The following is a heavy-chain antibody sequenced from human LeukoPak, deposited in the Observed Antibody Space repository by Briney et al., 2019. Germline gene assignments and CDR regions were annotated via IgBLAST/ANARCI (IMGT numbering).Heavy chain of an antibody. Sequence: ASVKVSCKASGYTFTSYYTHSVRQAPGQGLEWMGIINPSGGSTSYAQKFQGRVTLTRDTSTSTVYMELSSLTSEDTAVYYCARGGTYHYDISGYWGQGTLVTVSS. CDR1: GYTFTSYY. CDR2: INPSGGST. D-gene: IGHD3-22*01. CDR3: ARGGTYHYDISGY. V-gene: IGHV1-46*01. J-gene: IGHJ4*02.